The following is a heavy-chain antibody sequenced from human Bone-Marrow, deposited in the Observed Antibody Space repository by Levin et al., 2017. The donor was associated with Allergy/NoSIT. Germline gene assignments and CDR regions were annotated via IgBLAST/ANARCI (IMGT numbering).Heavy chain of an antibody. CDR1: GFTFDSYG. Sequence: ASVKVSCKTSGFTFDSYGFSWVRQAPGQGLEWMGWIGAYNGDTDHLQKFQGGRSMTTDVSTNTVYMELRSLRSDDTAVYYCARGNYYGSGRGDYWGQGTLVTVSS. CDR2: IGAYNGDT. V-gene: IGHV1-18*01. J-gene: IGHJ4*02. D-gene: IGHD3-10*01. CDR3: ARGNYYGSGRGDY.